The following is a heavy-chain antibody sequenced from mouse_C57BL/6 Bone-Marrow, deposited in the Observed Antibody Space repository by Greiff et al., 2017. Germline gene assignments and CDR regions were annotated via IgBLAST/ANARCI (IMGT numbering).Heavy chain of an antibody. D-gene: IGHD2-4*01. J-gene: IGHJ4*01. CDR3: AAIYYDYDDAMDY. V-gene: IGHV1-76*01. CDR2: IYPGSGNT. CDR1: GYTFTDYY. Sequence: VQRVESGAELVRPGASVQLSCKASGYTFTDYYINWVKQRPGQGLEWIARIYPGSGNTYYNEKFKGKATLTAEKSSSTAYMQLSSLTSEDSAVYFCAAIYYDYDDAMDYWGQGTSVTGSS.